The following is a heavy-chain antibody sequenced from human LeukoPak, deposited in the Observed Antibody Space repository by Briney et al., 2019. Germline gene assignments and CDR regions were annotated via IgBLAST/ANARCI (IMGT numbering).Heavy chain of an antibody. CDR1: GYTFTSYG. J-gene: IGHJ4*02. CDR2: ISAYNGNT. D-gene: IGHD2-8*01. V-gene: IGHV1-18*01. Sequence: ASVKVSCKASGYTFTSYGISWVRQAPGQGLEWMGWISAYNGNTNYAQKLQGRVTMTTDTSTSTAYIELRSLRSDDTAVYYCAISYCTNGVCYSYDYWGQGTLVTVSS. CDR3: AISYCTNGVCYSYDY.